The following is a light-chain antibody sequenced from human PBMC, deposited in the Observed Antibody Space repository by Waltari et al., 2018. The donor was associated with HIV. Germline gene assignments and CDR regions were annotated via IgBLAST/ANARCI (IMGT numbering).Light chain of an antibody. CDR3: QSHDSSLSGYV. V-gene: IGLV1-40*01. CDR1: SSNIGAGYH. Sequence: QSVLTQPPSVSGAPGQRVTISCTGSSSNIGAGYHVHWYQQLPGTAPKLLIYANSNRPSGVPDRFSGAKSGTSASLAITGLQAEDEADYHCQSHDSSLSGYVFGTGTKVSVL. J-gene: IGLJ1*01. CDR2: ANS.